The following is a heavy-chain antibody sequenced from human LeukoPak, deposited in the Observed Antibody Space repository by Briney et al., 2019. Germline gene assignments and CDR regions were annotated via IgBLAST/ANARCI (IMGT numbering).Heavy chain of an antibody. CDR3: AKDQTMMGYNWFDP. CDR2: ISSSGSTI. CDR1: GFTFSDYY. D-gene: IGHD3-22*01. Sequence: GGSLRLSCAASGFTFSDYYMSWIRQAPGKGLEWVSYISSSGSTIYYADSVKGRFTISRDNSKNTLYLQMNSLRAEDTAVYYCAKDQTMMGYNWFDPWGQGTLVTVSS. V-gene: IGHV3-11*01. J-gene: IGHJ5*02.